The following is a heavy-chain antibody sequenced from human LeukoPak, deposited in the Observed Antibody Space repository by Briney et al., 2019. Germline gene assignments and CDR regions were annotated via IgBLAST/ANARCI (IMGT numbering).Heavy chain of an antibody. J-gene: IGHJ4*02. CDR3: AGGYNYGSLDY. D-gene: IGHD5-18*01. V-gene: IGHV4-39*01. CDR2: IYYSGST. Sequence: SETLSLTCTVSGGSISSSSYYWGWIRQPPGKGLEWIGSIYYSGSTYYNPSLKSRVTISVDTSKNQFSLKLSSVTAADTAVYYCAGGYNYGSLDYWGQGTLVTVSS. CDR1: GGSISSSSYY.